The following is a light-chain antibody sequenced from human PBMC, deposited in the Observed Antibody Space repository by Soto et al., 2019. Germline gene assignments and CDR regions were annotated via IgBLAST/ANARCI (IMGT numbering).Light chain of an antibody. J-gene: IGKJ1*01. Sequence: EIVMTQSPATLSVSPGERATLSCRASQSVTSNLAWYQKKPGQAPRLLIYGASTRATGIPDRFSGSGSGTDFTLTISGMQSEDFAVYYCQQYDNWWTFGQGTRVEIK. V-gene: IGKV3-15*01. CDR3: QQYDNWWT. CDR2: GAS. CDR1: QSVTSN.